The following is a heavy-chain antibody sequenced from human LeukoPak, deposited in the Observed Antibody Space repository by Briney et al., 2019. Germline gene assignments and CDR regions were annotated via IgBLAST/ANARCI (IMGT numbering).Heavy chain of an antibody. V-gene: IGHV5-51*01. CDR3: ARHAVPAAIRMDIVATIDY. CDR1: GYSFTNYW. D-gene: IGHD5-12*01. CDR2: IYPGDSQT. Sequence: GESLKISCKGSGYSFTNYWIAWVRQMPGRGLEWMGIIYPGDSQTRYSPSFQGQVTISADKSISTAYLQWSSLKASDTAMYYCARHAVPAAIRMDIVATIDYWGQGTLVTVSS. J-gene: IGHJ4*02.